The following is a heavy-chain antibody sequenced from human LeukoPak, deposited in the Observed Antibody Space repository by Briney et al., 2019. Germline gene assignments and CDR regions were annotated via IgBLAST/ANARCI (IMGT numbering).Heavy chain of an antibody. V-gene: IGHV3-23*01. D-gene: IGHD5-18*01. J-gene: IGHJ4*02. Sequence: PGGSLRLSCAASGFTFTSYVMNWVRQAPGQGLEWVSTIADSGGDTYYADSVKGRFTVSRDDSENTLYLQMHSLRAEDTATYYCAKSSHSNAWDDFDCWGQGTLVTVSS. CDR1: GFTFTSYV. CDR2: IADSGGDT. CDR3: AKSSHSNAWDDFDC.